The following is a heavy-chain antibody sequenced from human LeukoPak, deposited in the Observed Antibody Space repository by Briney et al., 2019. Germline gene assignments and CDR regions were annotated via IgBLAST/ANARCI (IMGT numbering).Heavy chain of an antibody. V-gene: IGHV3-30*03. J-gene: IGHJ4*02. CDR2: ISYDGSNK. Sequence: GESLRLSCAASGFTFSSYGMHWVRQAPGKGLEWVAVISYDGSNKYYADSVKGRFTISRDNSKNTLYLQMNSLRAEDTAVYYCARDSRVTDVGGYWGQETLVTVSS. D-gene: IGHD1-26*01. CDR3: ARDSRVTDVGGY. CDR1: GFTFSSYG.